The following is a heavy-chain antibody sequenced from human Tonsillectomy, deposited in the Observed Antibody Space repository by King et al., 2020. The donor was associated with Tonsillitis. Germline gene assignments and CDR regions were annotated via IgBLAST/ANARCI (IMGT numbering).Heavy chain of an antibody. CDR3: AKDLWSKQQLTYYFDY. Sequence: VQLVESGGGLVQPGGSLRLSCAASGFTFSSYAMSWVRQAPGKGLVWVSAISYNGVRTNYADPVKGRFTISRDTSKNTLYLQRNSLRAEDTAVYYCAKDLWSKQQLTYYFDYWGQGPLVTVSS. J-gene: IGHJ4*02. CDR1: GFTFSSYA. D-gene: IGHD6-13*01. V-gene: IGHV3-23*04. CDR2: ISYNGVRT.